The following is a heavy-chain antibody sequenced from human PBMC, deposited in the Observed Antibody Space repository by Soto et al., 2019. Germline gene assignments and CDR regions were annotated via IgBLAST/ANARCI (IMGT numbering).Heavy chain of an antibody. Sequence: DSVKVSCKASGYTFTSYDINWVRQATGQGLEWMGWMNPNSGNTGYAQKFQGRVTMTRNTSISTAYMELSSLRSEDTAVYYCARGGGYYDSSGYYYYYGMDVWGQGTTVTVSS. J-gene: IGHJ6*02. V-gene: IGHV1-8*01. CDR2: MNPNSGNT. CDR3: ARGGGYYDSSGYYYYYGMDV. D-gene: IGHD3-22*01. CDR1: GYTFTSYD.